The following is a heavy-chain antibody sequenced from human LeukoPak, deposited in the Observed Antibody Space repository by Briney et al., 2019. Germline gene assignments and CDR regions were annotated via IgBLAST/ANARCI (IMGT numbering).Heavy chain of an antibody. J-gene: IGHJ4*02. D-gene: IGHD4-17*01. CDR2: IKEDGSEK. Sequence: GGALRLSCAASGFTLSSDWMSWVRQAPGKGLEWVAKIKEDGSEKYYVDSVKGRFTTPRDNATSTLYLQMNSLRGQDSAVYYCARHGHGLDYWGQGTLVSVSS. V-gene: IGHV3-7*02. CDR3: ARHGHGLDY. CDR1: GFTLSSDW.